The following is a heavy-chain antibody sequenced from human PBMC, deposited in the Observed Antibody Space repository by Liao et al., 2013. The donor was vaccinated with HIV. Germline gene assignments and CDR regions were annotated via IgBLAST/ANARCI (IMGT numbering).Heavy chain of an antibody. CDR2: VYTSGST. D-gene: IGHD6-19*01. V-gene: IGHV4-4*07. J-gene: IGHJ3*02. Sequence: QVQLQESGPGLVKPSETLSLTCTVSGGSISSYYWSWIRQPAGKGLEWIGRVYTSGSTNYNPSLKSRVTMSVDTSKNQFSLKLKSVTAADTAFYYCARDWGGSAWSFDAFDIWGQGTMVTVSS. CDR1: GGSISSYY. CDR3: ARDWGGSAWSFDAFDI.